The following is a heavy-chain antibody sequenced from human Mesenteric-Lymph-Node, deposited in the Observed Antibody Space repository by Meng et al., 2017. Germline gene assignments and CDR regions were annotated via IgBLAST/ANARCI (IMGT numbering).Heavy chain of an antibody. CDR3: AREITHYDSSGYYRLGAFDI. D-gene: IGHD3-22*01. V-gene: IGHV1-69*06. J-gene: IGHJ3*02. CDR1: GGTFSRFI. Sequence: SVKVSCKVSGGTFSRFIISWVRQAPGQGLEWMGGIIPIFGSANYAQKFRGRITITADKSTSIAYMELSSLRFEDTASYYCAREITHYDSSGYYRLGAFDIWGQGTMVTVSS. CDR2: IIPIFGSA.